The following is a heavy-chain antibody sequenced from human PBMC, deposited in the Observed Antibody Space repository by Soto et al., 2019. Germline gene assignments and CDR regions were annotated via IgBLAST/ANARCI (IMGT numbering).Heavy chain of an antibody. CDR3: AFFPYAEDTHYLFYF. CDR1: GNSISGGGYY. Sequence: SETLSLTCTVSGNSISGGGYYWTWIRQHPGKGLEWIGYISFRGRTFYNPSLKSRVTMSVDTSSNHFSLRLSSVTAADTAVYYCAFFPYAEDTHYLFYFCGQGSLVTVSS. D-gene: IGHD2-2*01. J-gene: IGHJ4*02. CDR2: ISFRGRT. V-gene: IGHV4-31*03.